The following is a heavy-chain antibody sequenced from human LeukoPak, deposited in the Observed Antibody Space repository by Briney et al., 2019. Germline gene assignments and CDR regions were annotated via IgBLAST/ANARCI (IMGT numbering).Heavy chain of an antibody. J-gene: IGHJ4*02. CDR2: ISSSGSTI. Sequence: GGSLRLSCVASGFTFSNYGMHWVRQAPGKGLEWVSYISSSGSTIYYADSVKGRFTISRDNAKNSLYLQMNSLRAEDTAVYYCARYLGSYQGNFDYWGQGTLVTVSS. V-gene: IGHV3-48*04. D-gene: IGHD1-26*01. CDR1: GFTFSNYG. CDR3: ARYLGSYQGNFDY.